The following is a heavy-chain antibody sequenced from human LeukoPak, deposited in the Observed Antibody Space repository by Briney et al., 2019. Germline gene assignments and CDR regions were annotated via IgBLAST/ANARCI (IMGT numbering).Heavy chain of an antibody. D-gene: IGHD3-9*01. J-gene: IGHJ6*03. CDR2: IRSKAYGGTT. CDR1: GFIYGDYA. V-gene: IGHV3-49*04. CDR3: TRDSHSRSYDILTGYYNPDYYYMDV. Sequence: GGSLRLSCTSSGFIYGDYAMSWVRQAPGKGLEWVGFIRSKAYGGTTEYAASVKGRFTISRDDYKSIAYLQMNSLKTEDTAVYYCTRDSHSRSYDILTGYYNPDYYYMDVWGKGTTVTVSS.